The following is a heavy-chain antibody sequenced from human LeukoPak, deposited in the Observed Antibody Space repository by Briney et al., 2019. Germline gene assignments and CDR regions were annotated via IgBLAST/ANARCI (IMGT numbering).Heavy chain of an antibody. CDR3: ASRRICGGDCYYFDY. CDR1: GGSFSGYY. D-gene: IGHD2-21*02. Sequence: PSETLSLTCAVYGGSFSGYYWSWIRQPPGKGLEWIGEINHSGSTNYNPSLKSRVTISVDTSKNQFSLKLSSVTAADTAVYYCASRRICGGDCYYFDYWGQGTLVTVSS. J-gene: IGHJ4*02. CDR2: INHSGST. V-gene: IGHV4-34*01.